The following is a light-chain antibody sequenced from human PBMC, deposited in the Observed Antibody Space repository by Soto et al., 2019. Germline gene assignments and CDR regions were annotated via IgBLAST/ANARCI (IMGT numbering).Light chain of an antibody. CDR2: EVS. CDR3: SSYAGSNNFGV. V-gene: IGLV2-8*01. Sequence: QSVLTQPPSASGSPGQSVTISCTGTSSDVCGYNYVSWYQQHPGKAPKLMIYEVSKRPSGVPDRFSGSKSGNTASLTVSGLQAEDEADYYCSSYAGSNNFGVFGGGTQLTVL. CDR1: SSDVCGYNY. J-gene: IGLJ2*01.